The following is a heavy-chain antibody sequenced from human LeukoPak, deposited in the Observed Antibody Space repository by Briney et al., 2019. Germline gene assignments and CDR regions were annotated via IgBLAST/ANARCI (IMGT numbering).Heavy chain of an antibody. J-gene: IGHJ4*02. V-gene: IGHV5-51*01. CDR2: IYPGDSDT. CDR1: GYSFTSYW. D-gene: IGHD5-18*01. CDR3: ASIGYSYDNYFDY. Sequence: GESLQISCKGSGYSFTSYWIGWVRQMPGKGLEWMGIIYPGDSDTRYSPSFQGQVTISADKSISTAYLQWSSLKASDTAMYYCASIGYSYDNYFDYWGQGTLVTVSS.